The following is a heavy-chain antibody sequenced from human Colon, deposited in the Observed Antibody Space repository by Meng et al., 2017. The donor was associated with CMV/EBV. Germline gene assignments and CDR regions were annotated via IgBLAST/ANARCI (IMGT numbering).Heavy chain of an antibody. Sequence: GASLKISCAASGFTFSHYSMNWVRQAPGKGLEWISYISSSTYTTYYLDFVKGRFTISRDNAKNSLYLQMNSLGAEDTAVYYCARASIPDTGMGLDNWGQGTQVTVSS. J-gene: IGHJ4*02. CDR2: ISSSTYTT. D-gene: IGHD2-8*02. V-gene: IGHV3-48*04. CDR3: ARASIPDTGMGLDN. CDR1: GFTFSHYS.